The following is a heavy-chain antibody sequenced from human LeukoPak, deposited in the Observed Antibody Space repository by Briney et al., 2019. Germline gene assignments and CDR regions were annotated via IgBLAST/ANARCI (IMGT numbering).Heavy chain of an antibody. J-gene: IGHJ3*02. CDR1: GGSISTHY. CDR3: ARYPTTVTKGLDI. V-gene: IGHV4-59*11. CDR2: ISYIGST. D-gene: IGHD4-17*01. Sequence: SETLSLTCSVSGGSISTHYWSWIRQPPGKGLEWIGYISYIGSTNYNPSLKSRVTISVDTSKNQFSLKLSSVTAADAAVYFCARYPTTVTKGLDIWCQGTMVTVSS.